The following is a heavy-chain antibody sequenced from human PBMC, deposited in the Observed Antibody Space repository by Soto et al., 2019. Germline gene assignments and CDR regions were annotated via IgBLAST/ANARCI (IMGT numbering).Heavy chain of an antibody. CDR2: MYYSGST. CDR1: GGSISSSSYY. Sequence: SETLSLTCTVSGGSISSSSYYWGWIRQPPGKGLEWIGTMYYSGSTYYNPSLKSRVTISVDMSKNQFSLKLSSVTAADTAVYYCARHGSGDYDLDYWGQGTLVTVSS. V-gene: IGHV4-39*01. J-gene: IGHJ4*02. CDR3: ARHGSGDYDLDY. D-gene: IGHD4-17*01.